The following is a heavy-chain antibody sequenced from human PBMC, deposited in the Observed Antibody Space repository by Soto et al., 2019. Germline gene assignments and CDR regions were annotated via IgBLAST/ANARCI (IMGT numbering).Heavy chain of an antibody. J-gene: IGHJ4*02. CDR2: IKQDGSEK. Sequence: PGGSLRLSCGASGFTFSSYWMSWVRQAPGKGLEWVANIKQDGSEKYYVDSVKGRFTISRDNAKNSLYLQMNSLRAEDTAVYYCARDRRSDYYDSSGYPPWSFFDYWGEGTLVTVSS. CDR3: ARDRRSDYYDSSGYPPWSFFDY. CDR1: GFTFSSYW. D-gene: IGHD3-22*01. V-gene: IGHV3-7*01.